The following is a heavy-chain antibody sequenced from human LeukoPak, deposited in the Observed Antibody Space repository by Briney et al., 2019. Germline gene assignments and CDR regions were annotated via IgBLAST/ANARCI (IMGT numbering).Heavy chain of an antibody. CDR1: GGSISSYY. CDR3: ARVYTSSWYYFDY. V-gene: IGHV4-4*07. CDR2: IYSSGST. J-gene: IGHJ4*02. D-gene: IGHD6-13*01. Sequence: PSETLSLTCTVSGGSISSYYWSWIWQPAGKGLEWIGQIYSSGSTNYSPSLKSRVTMSVDTSKNQFSLKLSSVTAADTGVYYCARVYTSSWYYFDYWGQGTLVTVSS.